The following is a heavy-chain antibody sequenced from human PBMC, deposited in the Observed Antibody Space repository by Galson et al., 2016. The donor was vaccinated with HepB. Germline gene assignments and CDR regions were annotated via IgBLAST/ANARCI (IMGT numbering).Heavy chain of an antibody. Sequence: SVKVSCKASGGTFSNFGIGWVRQAPGQGLEWMGGTIPFFGTRNYAQNFQGRVTITADESANTAHMELSGLRSEDTAGYYCARISSAGHRYTGYGALDYWGPGTLVTVSS. J-gene: IGHJ4*02. V-gene: IGHV1-69*13. CDR3: ARISSAGHRYTGYGALDY. CDR2: TIPFFGTR. D-gene: IGHD5-12*01. CDR1: GGTFSNFG.